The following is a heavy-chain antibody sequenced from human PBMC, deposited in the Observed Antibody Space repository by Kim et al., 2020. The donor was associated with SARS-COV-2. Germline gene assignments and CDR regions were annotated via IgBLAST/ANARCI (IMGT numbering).Heavy chain of an antibody. D-gene: IGHD3-16*01. Sequence: SETLSLTCSVSGGSISNYYWTWIRQPPGKGLEWIGYMYYSGSTKYNPSLKSRITISVDMSQNQFSLKLSSVTAADTAVYYCAGGGGPYYFDYWGQGTLVTVSS. CDR2: MYYSGST. CDR3: AGGGGPYYFDY. J-gene: IGHJ4*02. V-gene: IGHV4-59*01. CDR1: GGSISNYY.